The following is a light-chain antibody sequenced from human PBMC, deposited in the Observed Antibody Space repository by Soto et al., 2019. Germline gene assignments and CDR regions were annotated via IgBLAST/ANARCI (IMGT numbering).Light chain of an antibody. V-gene: IGKV3-11*01. Sequence: EIVLTQSPATLSLSPGERATLSCRASQSVSSYLAWYQQKPGQAPRLLIYDASNRATGIPARFSGSGSGTDFTLTTSSLEPDDFAVYYCQQRSNWPPTFGGGPKVEIK. CDR1: QSVSSY. J-gene: IGKJ4*01. CDR3: QQRSNWPPT. CDR2: DAS.